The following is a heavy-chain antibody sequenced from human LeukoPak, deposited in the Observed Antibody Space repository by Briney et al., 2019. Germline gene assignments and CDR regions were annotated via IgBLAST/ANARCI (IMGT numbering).Heavy chain of an antibody. CDR1: GYIFTGYY. Sequence: ASVKVSCKASGYIFTGYYMHWVRQAPGQGLEWMGWINPNSGGTNYAQKFQGRVTMTRDTSISTAYMELSRLRSDDTAVYYCARDPRNVVVPAALYFDYWGQGTLVTVSS. D-gene: IGHD2-2*01. CDR3: ARDPRNVVVPAALYFDY. CDR2: INPNSGGT. V-gene: IGHV1-2*02. J-gene: IGHJ4*02.